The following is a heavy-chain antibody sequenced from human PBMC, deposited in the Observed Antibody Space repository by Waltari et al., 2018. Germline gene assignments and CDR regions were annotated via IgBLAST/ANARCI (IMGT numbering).Heavy chain of an antibody. Sequence: QVQLVQSGAEVKKPGAAVRVSCKASGYPLISYDINWVRQAPGQGLEWMGWINPNTGAARFAQNFQDRVTMTRSTSETTAYMEISDLTSHDTAVYYCARGDNWNDRLDFWGQGTKVTVSS. CDR2: INPNTGAA. J-gene: IGHJ3*01. CDR3: ARGDNWNDRLDF. V-gene: IGHV1-8*01. D-gene: IGHD1-1*01. CDR1: GYPLISYD.